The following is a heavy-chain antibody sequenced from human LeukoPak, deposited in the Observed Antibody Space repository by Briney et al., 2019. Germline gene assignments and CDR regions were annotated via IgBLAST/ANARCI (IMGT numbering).Heavy chain of an antibody. CDR2: ISSSSSYI. Sequence: GGSLRLSCAASGFTFSSYSMNWVRQAPGKGLEWVSSISSSSSYIYYADSVKGRFTISRDNAKNSMYLQMNSLRAEDTAVYYCTRDPGRCTSTSCYPDYWGQGTLVTVSS. CDR1: GFTFSSYS. D-gene: IGHD2-2*01. J-gene: IGHJ4*02. V-gene: IGHV3-21*01. CDR3: TRDPGRCTSTSCYPDY.